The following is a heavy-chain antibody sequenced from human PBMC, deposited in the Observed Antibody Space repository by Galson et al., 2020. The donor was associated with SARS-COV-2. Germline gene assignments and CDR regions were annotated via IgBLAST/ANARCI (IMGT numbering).Heavy chain of an antibody. J-gene: IGHJ4*02. V-gene: IGHV4-34*01. D-gene: IGHD7-27*01. CDR1: GGSFSGYE. CDR3: ARGRRGLTSLRLFELGPRCFGY. CDR2: INHSGGA. Sequence: SQASETLSLTCAVYGGSFSGYEWNWIRQPPGKGLEWIGEINHSGGANYNPSLKSRVTISLDTSKNQFSLRLSSVTAADTAVYYCARGRRGLTSLRLFELGPRCFGYWGQGNLVTVSS.